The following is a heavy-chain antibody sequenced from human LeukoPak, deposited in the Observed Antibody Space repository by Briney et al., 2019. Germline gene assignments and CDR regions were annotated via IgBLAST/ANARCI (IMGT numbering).Heavy chain of an antibody. CDR1: GGSTNSGY. V-gene: IGHV4-59*05. CDR2: LYYSGST. D-gene: IGHD2-2*03. J-gene: IGHJ3*02. CDR3: AKSLLGSTDDAFDI. Sequence: PSETLSLTCSVSGGSTNSGYWSWIRQPPGKGLEWIGSLYYSGSTYYNPSLRSRVTISVDTSKNQFSLKVSSVTAADTAVYYCAKSLLGSTDDAFDIWGQGTMVTVSS.